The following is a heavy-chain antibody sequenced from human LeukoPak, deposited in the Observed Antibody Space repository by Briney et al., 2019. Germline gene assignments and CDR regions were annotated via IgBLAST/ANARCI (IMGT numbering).Heavy chain of an antibody. CDR2: IYYSGST. D-gene: IGHD3-22*01. J-gene: IGHJ4*02. Sequence: SETLSLTCTVSGGSISSYYWSWIRQPPGKGLEWIGYIYYSGSTNYNPSLKSRVTISVDTSKNQFSLKLSSVTAADTAVYYCARRYYYDSSGYPYFDYWGQGTLVTVSS. V-gene: IGHV4-59*08. CDR3: ARRYYYDSSGYPYFDY. CDR1: GGSISSYY.